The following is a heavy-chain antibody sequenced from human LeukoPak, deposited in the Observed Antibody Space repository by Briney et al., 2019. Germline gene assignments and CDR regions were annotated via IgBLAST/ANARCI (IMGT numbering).Heavy chain of an antibody. CDR1: GFTFSSYE. CDR3: AKDRGYGSGSLFDY. D-gene: IGHD3-10*01. J-gene: IGHJ4*02. CDR2: ISSSGSTI. V-gene: IGHV3-48*03. Sequence: PGGSLRLSCAPSGFTFSSYEMNFVRPAPGEGLEWVSYISSSGSTIHYADPVKGRFTISSDNSKNSLYLQMNSLRTEDTALYYCAKDRGYGSGSLFDYWGQGTLVTVSS.